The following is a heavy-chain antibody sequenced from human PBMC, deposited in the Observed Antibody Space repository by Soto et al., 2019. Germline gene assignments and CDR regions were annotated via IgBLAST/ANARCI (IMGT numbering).Heavy chain of an antibody. Sequence: QVQLVQSGAEVKKPGSSVKVSCKASGGTFSSYTISWVRQAPGQGLEWMGRIIPILGIANYAQKFQGRVTITGDKSTHTAYMELSSLRSEDTAVYYCATLPDYCRSTSYYLGLDPWVQGTLVTVSS. CDR1: GGTFSSYT. CDR3: ATLPDYCRSTSYYLGLDP. CDR2: IIPILGIA. D-gene: IGHD2-2*01. V-gene: IGHV1-69*02. J-gene: IGHJ5*02.